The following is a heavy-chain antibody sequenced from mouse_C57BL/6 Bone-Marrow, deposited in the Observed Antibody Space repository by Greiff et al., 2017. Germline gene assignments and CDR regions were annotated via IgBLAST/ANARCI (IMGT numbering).Heavy chain of an antibody. CDR3: ARSSLFWGWYFDF. Sequence: DVKLQESGPGLAKPSQTLSLTCSVTGYSITSDYWNWIRKFPGNKLEYMGYISYSGSTYYNPSLKSRISITRDTSKNQYYLQLNSVTTEDTATYFCARSSLFWGWYFDFWGTGTTVTVSS. V-gene: IGHV3-8*01. CDR1: GYSITSDY. D-gene: IGHD1-1*02. CDR2: ISYSGST. J-gene: IGHJ1*03.